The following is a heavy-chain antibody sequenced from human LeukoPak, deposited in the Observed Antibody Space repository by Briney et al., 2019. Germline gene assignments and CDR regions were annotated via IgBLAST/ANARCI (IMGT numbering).Heavy chain of an antibody. CDR3: AKDVDIAARLPFDF. Sequence: GGSLRLSCVVSGFTFNSYAMSWVRQAPGKGLEWVSAITGSGSSTYYADSVKGRFTISRDNSKNTLYLQMNSLRAEDTAVYYCAKDVDIAARLPFDFWGQGTLVTVSS. CDR2: ITGSGSST. J-gene: IGHJ4*02. V-gene: IGHV3-23*01. CDR1: GFTFNSYA. D-gene: IGHD6-6*01.